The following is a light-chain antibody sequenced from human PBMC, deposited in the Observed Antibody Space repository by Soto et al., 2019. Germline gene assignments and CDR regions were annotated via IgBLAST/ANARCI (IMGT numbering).Light chain of an antibody. CDR2: DAS. J-gene: IGKJ1*01. V-gene: IGKV1-5*01. CDR3: QQYNTYSWT. Sequence: IQLTQSPATLSASPGDGATITCRASQSISSWLAWYQQKPGKAPKLLIYDASSLESGVPSRFSGSRSGTEFTLIISSLQPDDFATYYCQQYNTYSWTFCQGTKVDI. CDR1: QSISSW.